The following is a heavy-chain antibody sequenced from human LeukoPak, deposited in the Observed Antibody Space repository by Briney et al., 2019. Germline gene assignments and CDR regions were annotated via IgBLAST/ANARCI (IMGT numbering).Heavy chain of an antibody. D-gene: IGHD5-18*01. CDR3: ARDKSSDSYGSYYFDS. CDR1: GFTFSYYR. Sequence: PGGSLRLSCAASGFTFSYYRMNWVRQAPGKGLEWVSYISSSSTIIYCANSVKGRFTISRDTAKNSLYLQMNSLRAEDTAVYYCARDKSSDSYGSYYFDSWGQGTLVTVSS. CDR2: ISSSSTII. J-gene: IGHJ4*02. V-gene: IGHV3-48*01.